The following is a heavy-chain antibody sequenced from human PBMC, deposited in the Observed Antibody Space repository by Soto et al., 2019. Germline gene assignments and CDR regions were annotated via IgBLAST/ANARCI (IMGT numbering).Heavy chain of an antibody. CDR1: GYSLTDYY. V-gene: IGHV1-2*02. J-gene: IGHJ4*02. CDR3: ARGVTNILFDY. CDR2: INPNTGVT. Sequence: ASVKVSCKASGYSLTDYYTHWVRQAPGQGLEWMGWINPNTGVTNYEQKFQGRVTMTRDTSDSTAYMELSGLRSDDTAVYYCARGVTNILFDYWGQGTLVT. D-gene: IGHD2-2*02.